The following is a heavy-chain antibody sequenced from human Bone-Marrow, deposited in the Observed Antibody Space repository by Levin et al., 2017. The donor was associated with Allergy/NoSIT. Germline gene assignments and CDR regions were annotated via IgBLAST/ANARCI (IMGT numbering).Heavy chain of an antibody. CDR1: GYTFTNFD. D-gene: IGHD6-6*01. Sequence: ASVKVSCKASGYTFTNFDINWVRQAPGQGLEWMGWTNPYNGTTDSAQKFQGRITMTRDPSTRTAFMELSSLRSDDTAGYYCARDQLEYSRSSGASSLDSWGQGTLVTVSS. CDR3: ARDQLEYSRSSGASSLDS. V-gene: IGHV1-8*01. CDR2: TNPYNGTT. J-gene: IGHJ4*02.